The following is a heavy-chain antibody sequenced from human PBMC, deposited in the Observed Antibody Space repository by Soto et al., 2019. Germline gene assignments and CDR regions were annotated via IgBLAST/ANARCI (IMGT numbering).Heavy chain of an antibody. J-gene: IGHJ4*02. CDR3: AKELGGKLYYYDSSGYFDY. V-gene: IGHV1-46*01. CDR1: GYTFTSHY. D-gene: IGHD3-22*01. CDR2: INPSGGDT. Sequence: ASVKVSCKASGYTFTSHYIHCVRQAPGQVLEWMGIINPSGGDTTYAQQFQGRVTMTRDTSTRTVYMELSSLRSEDTAVYYCAKELGGKLYYYDSSGYFDYWGQGTLVTVSS.